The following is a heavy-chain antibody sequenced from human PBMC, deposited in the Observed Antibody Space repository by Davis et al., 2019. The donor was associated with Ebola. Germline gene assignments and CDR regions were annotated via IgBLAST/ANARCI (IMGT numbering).Heavy chain of an antibody. D-gene: IGHD3-16*01. CDR2: IYSGGTT. Sequence: GGSLRLSCAASGFTVSDNYMNWVRQAPGKGLEWVSIIYSGGTTYYADSVKGRFSISRDHSMNTIYLHMDSLRGDDTAVYYCARVWGGLDYFDYWGQGTLVTVSS. CDR1: GFTVSDNY. J-gene: IGHJ4*02. V-gene: IGHV3-53*01. CDR3: ARVWGGLDYFDY.